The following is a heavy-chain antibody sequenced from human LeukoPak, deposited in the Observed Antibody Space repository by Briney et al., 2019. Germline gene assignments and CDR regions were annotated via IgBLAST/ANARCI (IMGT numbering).Heavy chain of an antibody. CDR3: ARGFLGGTDQYFDS. CDR1: GFTFSTYA. Sequence: GGSLRLSCAASGFTFSTYAMNWVRQAPAKGLEWVSTIGGGGPTTDYADSVKDRFTISRDNSKNTLYLQMNSLRAEDTAVYFCARGFLGGTDQYFDSWGQGTLVTISS. D-gene: IGHD6-19*01. J-gene: IGHJ4*02. V-gene: IGHV3-23*01. CDR2: IGGGGPTT.